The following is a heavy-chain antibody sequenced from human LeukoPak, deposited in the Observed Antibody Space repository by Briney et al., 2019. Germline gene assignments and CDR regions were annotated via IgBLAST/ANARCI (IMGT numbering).Heavy chain of an antibody. CDR1: GFTFSNAW. CDR2: IKSKTDGGTT. CDR3: TREAVTANGYFDY. V-gene: IGHV3-15*01. D-gene: IGHD2-21*02. Sequence: GGSLRLSCAASGFTFSNAWMTWVRQAPGKGLEWVGRIKSKTDGGTTDYAAPVKGRFTISRDDSKNTLYLQMNSVKTEGTAVYYCTREAVTANGYFDYWGQGTLVTVSS. J-gene: IGHJ4*02.